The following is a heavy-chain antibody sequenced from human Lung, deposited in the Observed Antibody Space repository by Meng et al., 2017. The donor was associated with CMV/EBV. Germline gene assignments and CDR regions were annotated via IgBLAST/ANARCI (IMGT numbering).Heavy chain of an antibody. Sequence: SCAASGFTFSSYSMNWVRQAPGKGLEWLSYISSSRTADYADSVKGRLTISRDNVNKSLYLQINSLRAEDTAVYYCARDYVGASGLDYWGQGTLVTVSS. J-gene: IGHJ4*02. CDR2: ISSSRTA. D-gene: IGHD1-26*01. CDR1: GFTFSSYS. V-gene: IGHV3-48*01. CDR3: ARDYVGASGLDY.